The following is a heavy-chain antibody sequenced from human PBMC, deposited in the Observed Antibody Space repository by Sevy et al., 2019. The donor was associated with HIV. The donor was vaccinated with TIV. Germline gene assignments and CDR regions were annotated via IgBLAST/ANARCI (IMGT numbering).Heavy chain of an antibody. J-gene: IGHJ4*02. CDR3: ARTLERYYYSSGFDY. CDR1: GFTFSSYA. D-gene: IGHD3-22*01. Sequence: GGSLRLSCAASGFTFSSYAMHWVRQAPGKGLEWVAVISYDGSNKYYADSVKGRFTISRDNSKNTLYLQMNSLRAEDTAVYYCARTLERYYYSSGFDYWGQGTLVTVSS. CDR2: ISYDGSNK. V-gene: IGHV3-30-3*01.